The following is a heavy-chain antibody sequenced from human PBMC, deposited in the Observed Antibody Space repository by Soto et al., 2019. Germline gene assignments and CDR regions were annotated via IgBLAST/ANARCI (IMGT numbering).Heavy chain of an antibody. CDR1: GYTFTSYY. CDR3: ARVSGSSPTRSDAFDI. CDR2: INPSGGST. J-gene: IGHJ3*02. Sequence: GASVKVSCKASGYTFTSYYMHWVRQAPGQGLEWMGIINPSGGSTSYAQKFQGRVTMTRDTSTSTVYMELSSLRSEDTAVYYCARVSGSSPTRSDAFDIWGQGTMVTVSS. V-gene: IGHV1-46*03. D-gene: IGHD6-6*01.